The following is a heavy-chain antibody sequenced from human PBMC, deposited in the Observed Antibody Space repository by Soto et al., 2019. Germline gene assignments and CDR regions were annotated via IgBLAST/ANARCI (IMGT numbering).Heavy chain of an antibody. Sequence: GGSLRLSCAASGFTFTRYSMNWVRQAPGKGLEWVSSIGSTTNYIYYGDSMKGRFTISRDNAKNSLYLEMNSLRAEDTAVYYCARESEDLTSNFDYWGQGTLVTVSS. V-gene: IGHV3-21*06. CDR1: GFTFTRYS. J-gene: IGHJ4*02. CDR2: IGSTTNYI. CDR3: ARESEDLTSNFDY.